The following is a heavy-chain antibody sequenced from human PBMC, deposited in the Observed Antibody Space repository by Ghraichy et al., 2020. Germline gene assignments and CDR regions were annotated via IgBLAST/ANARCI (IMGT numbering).Heavy chain of an antibody. D-gene: IGHD2-2*01. Sequence: ASVKVSCKASGYTFTGYYMHWVRQAPGQGLEWMGRINPNSGGTNYAQKFQGRVTMTRDTSISTAYMELSRLRSDDTAVYYCARDRAFVVVPAAAEMDVWGKGTTVTVSS. J-gene: IGHJ6*04. CDR1: GYTFTGYY. CDR2: INPNSGGT. CDR3: ARDRAFVVVPAAAEMDV. V-gene: IGHV1-2*06.